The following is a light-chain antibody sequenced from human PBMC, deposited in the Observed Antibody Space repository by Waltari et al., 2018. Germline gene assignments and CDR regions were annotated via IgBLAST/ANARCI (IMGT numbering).Light chain of an antibody. J-gene: IGLJ2*01. Sequence: QSALTQPASVSGSPAQSITIPCSGVGSAAGASAYVFWHQHHPDKAPQVIIYDVTNRPSGVSDRFSASKSANTASLTISRLQPEDEADYYCSSQTLDGLVLFGGGTRLTVL. V-gene: IGLV2-14*03. CDR2: DVT. CDR3: SSQTLDGLVL. CDR1: GSAAGASAY.